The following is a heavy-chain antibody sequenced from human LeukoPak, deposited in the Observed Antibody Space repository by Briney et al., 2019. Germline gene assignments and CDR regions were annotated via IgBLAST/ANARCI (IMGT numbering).Heavy chain of an antibody. CDR3: AKAQDIVVVPVDDAFDI. V-gene: IGHV3-30*02. CDR1: GFIFSSYW. CDR2: IRYDGSNK. J-gene: IGHJ3*02. D-gene: IGHD2-2*01. Sequence: PGGSLRLSCAGSGFIFSSYWMHWVRQAPGKGLEWVAFIRYDGSNKYYADSVKGRFTISRDNSKNTLYLQMNSLRAEDTAVYYCAKAQDIVVVPVDDAFDIWGQGTMVTVSS.